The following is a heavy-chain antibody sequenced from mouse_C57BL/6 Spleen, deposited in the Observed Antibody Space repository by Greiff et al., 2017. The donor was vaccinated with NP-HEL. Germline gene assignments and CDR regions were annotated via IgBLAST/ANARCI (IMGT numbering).Heavy chain of an antibody. Sequence: DVQLQESGGDLVKPGGSLKLSCAASGFTFSSYGMSWVRQTPDKRLEWVATISSGGSYTYYPDSVKGRFTISRDNAKNTLYLQMSSLKSEDTAMYYCARHGGWYFDVWGTGTTVTVSS. D-gene: IGHD1-1*02. V-gene: IGHV5-6*01. J-gene: IGHJ1*03. CDR2: ISSGGSYT. CDR1: GFTFSSYG. CDR3: ARHGGWYFDV.